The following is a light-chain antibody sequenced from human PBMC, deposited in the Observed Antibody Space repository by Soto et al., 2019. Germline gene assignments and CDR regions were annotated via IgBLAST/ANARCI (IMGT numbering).Light chain of an antibody. CDR1: SSDVGAYNY. J-gene: IGLJ3*02. Sequence: QSALTQPPSASGSPGQSVTISCTGTSSDVGAYNYVSWYQQHPGKAPKLMIYDVSKRPSGVPHRFSGSKSGNTASLTVSWVRAEEEADFYCISYAGSSIWVFGGGTKRTVL. CDR2: DVS. V-gene: IGLV2-8*01. CDR3: ISYAGSSIWV.